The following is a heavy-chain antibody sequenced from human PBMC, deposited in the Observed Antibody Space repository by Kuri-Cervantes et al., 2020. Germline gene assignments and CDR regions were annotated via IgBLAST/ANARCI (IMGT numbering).Heavy chain of an antibody. Sequence: SLKISCAASGFTFDDYAMHWVRQAPGKGLEWVSGISWNSGRLNYADSVKGRFTISRDNAKNSLYLQMNSLRAEDTAVYYCARDQPGHRYWGQGTLVTVSS. CDR2: ISWNSGRL. CDR1: GFTFDDYA. CDR3: ARDQPGHRY. V-gene: IGHV3-9*01. J-gene: IGHJ4*02. D-gene: IGHD2-2*01.